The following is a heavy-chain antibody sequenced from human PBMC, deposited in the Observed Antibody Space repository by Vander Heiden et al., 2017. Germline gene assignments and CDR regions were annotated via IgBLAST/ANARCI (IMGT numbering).Heavy chain of an antibody. D-gene: IGHD2-2*01. CDR2: INPNSGGT. J-gene: IGHJ6*02. Sequence: QVQLVQSGAEVKKPGASVKVSCKASGYTFTGDYMHWVRQAPGQGLEWMGRINPNSGGTNYAQKFQGRVTMTRDTSISTAYMELSRLRSDDTAVYYCARWELGYCSSTSCYDVVYYYGMDVWGQGTTVTVSS. V-gene: IGHV1-2*06. CDR3: ARWELGYCSSTSCYDVVYYYGMDV. CDR1: GYTFTGDY.